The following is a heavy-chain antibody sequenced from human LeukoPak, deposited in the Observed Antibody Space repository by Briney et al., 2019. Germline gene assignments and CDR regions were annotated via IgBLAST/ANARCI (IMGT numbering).Heavy chain of an antibody. CDR1: GYTFIDYY. J-gene: IGHJ4*01. Sequence: ASVKVSCKASGYTFIDYYIHWVRQAPGQGLEWMGGINPNSGIPNYAQKFLGRVTITRDTSISTAYMALSRLTSDDTAVYFCARDPVGGTHYFDYWGQGNLVTVSS. D-gene: IGHD1-26*01. V-gene: IGHV1-2*02. CDR2: INPNSGIP. CDR3: ARDPVGGTHYFDY.